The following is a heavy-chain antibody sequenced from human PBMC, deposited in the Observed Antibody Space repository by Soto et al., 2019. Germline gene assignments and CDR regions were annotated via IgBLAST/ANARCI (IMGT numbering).Heavy chain of an antibody. V-gene: IGHV5-51*01. CDR1: GYTFSNFW. D-gene: IGHD6-13*01. Sequence: PGESLKISCQSSGYTFSNFWIGWVRQLPGKGLEWMGIIYPGDHETRYNPSFHGKVTISADRSINTAYLQWNSLEASDTAFYFCARSPRSSPYFDYWGQGALVTVSS. J-gene: IGHJ4*02. CDR3: ARSPRSSPYFDY. CDR2: IYPGDHET.